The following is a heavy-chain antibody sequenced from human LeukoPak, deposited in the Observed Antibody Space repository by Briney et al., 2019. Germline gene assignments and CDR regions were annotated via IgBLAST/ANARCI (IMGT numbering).Heavy chain of an antibody. Sequence: SQTLSLTCTVSGGSISSGDYYWSWIRQPPGKGLEWIGYIYYSGSTYYNPSLKSRVTISVDTSKNQFSLKLSSVTAADTAVYYCARDQVCSSTSCYFGYYYYMDVWGKGTTVTVSS. CDR1: GGSISSGDYY. CDR2: IYYSGST. J-gene: IGHJ6*03. V-gene: IGHV4-30-4*08. D-gene: IGHD2-2*01. CDR3: ARDQVCSSTSCYFGYYYYMDV.